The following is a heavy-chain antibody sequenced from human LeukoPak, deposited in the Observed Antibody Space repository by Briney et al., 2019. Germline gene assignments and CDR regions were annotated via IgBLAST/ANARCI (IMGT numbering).Heavy chain of an antibody. CDR1: GFTFSSYS. J-gene: IGHJ3*02. CDR3: ARRAPEDAFDI. CDR2: ISSSSSYI. Sequence: GGSLRLSCVASGFTFSSYSMNWVRQAPGKGLEWVSSISSSSSYIYYADSVKGRFTISRDNAKNSLYLQMNSLRAEDTAVYYCARRAPEDAFDIWGQGTMVTVSS. V-gene: IGHV3-21*01.